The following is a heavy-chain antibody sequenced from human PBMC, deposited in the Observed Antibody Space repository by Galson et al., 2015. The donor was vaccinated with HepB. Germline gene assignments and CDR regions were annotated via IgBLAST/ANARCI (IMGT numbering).Heavy chain of an antibody. CDR3: ARGHGGSCPLY. CDR2: INPNSGGT. D-gene: IGHD2-15*01. CDR1: GSTFTGYY. V-gene: IGHV1-2*02. J-gene: IGHJ4*02. Sequence: SVKVSCKASGSTFTGYYMHWVRQAPGQGLEWMGWINPNSGGTNYAQKFQGRVTMTRDTSISTAYMELSRLRSDDAAVFYCARGHGGSCPLYWGQGPLVTVSS.